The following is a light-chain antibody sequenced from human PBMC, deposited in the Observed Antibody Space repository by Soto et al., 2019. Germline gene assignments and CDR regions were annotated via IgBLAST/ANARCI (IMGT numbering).Light chain of an antibody. V-gene: IGKV3-20*01. CDR2: GAS. CDR1: QSVRRY. J-gene: IGKJ4*01. CDR3: QQYDNSPLT. Sequence: EIVLTQSPATLSLSPGERATLSCRASQSVRRYLAWYQQKPGQAPRLLIYGASRRATGIPDRFSGSGSGTDFTLTISRLEPEDFAVYYCQQYDNSPLTFGGGTKVDIK.